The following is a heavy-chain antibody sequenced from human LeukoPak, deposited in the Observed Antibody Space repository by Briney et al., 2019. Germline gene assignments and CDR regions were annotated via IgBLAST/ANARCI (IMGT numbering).Heavy chain of an antibody. D-gene: IGHD3-22*01. Sequence: GASVKVSCKASGGTFSSYGISWVRQAPGQGLEWMGWISAYNGNTNYAQKLQGRVTMTTDTSTSTAYMELRSLRSDDTAVYYCARDSEAYYYDSSGQNFDYWGQGTLVTVSS. CDR3: ARDSEAYYYDSSGQNFDY. J-gene: IGHJ4*02. CDR1: GGTFSSYG. CDR2: ISAYNGNT. V-gene: IGHV1-18*01.